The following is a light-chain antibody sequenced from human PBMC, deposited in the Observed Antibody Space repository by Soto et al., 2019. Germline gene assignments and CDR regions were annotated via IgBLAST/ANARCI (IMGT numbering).Light chain of an antibody. CDR1: RDVSSY. J-gene: IGKJ2*01. CDR3: QQLSYYPRT. V-gene: IGKV1-9*01. Sequence: IQMTQSPSSLSATVGDRVTITCRASRDVSSYLVWYQQKPGKAPELLIYAASTLQSVVPLRFSGSGSGTEFTLTISSLQPEDFATYYCQQLSYYPRTFGQGTKLEI. CDR2: AAS.